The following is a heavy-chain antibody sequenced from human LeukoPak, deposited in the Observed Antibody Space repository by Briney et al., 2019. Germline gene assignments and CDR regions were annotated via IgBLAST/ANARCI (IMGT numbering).Heavy chain of an antibody. J-gene: IGHJ4*02. Sequence: GGSLKLSCAASGLTFSNPWMHWVRQAPGKGLVWVSRINNDGSSTTYAGSVKGRFTISRDSAKNTLYLQMNSLRAEDTAVYYCARRIQGMAPYYFDYWGQGTLVTVSS. CDR2: INNDGSST. CDR3: ARRIQGMAPYYFDY. V-gene: IGHV3-74*01. CDR1: GLTFSNPW. D-gene: IGHD5-24*01.